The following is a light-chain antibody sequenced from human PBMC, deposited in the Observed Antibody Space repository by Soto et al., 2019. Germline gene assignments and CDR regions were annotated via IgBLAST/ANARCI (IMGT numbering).Light chain of an antibody. J-gene: IGLJ3*02. CDR3: QSFDSTSVV. CDR1: GGSIANHY. Sequence: NFMLTQPNSVSESPGKTVTISCTRSGGSIANHYVQWYQQRPGSAPTTVIYEDNQRPSGVPDRFSGSIDSSSNSASLTLSGLKTEDEADYYCQSFDSTSVVFGGGTKLTVL. CDR2: EDN. V-gene: IGLV6-57*04.